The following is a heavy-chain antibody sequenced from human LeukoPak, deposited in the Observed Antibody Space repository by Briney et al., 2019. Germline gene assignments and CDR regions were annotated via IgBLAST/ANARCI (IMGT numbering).Heavy chain of an antibody. D-gene: IGHD3-22*01. J-gene: IGHJ4*02. CDR2: ISAYNGNT. Sequence: GASVKVSCKASGYTFTSYGISWVRQAPGQGLEWMGWISAYNGNTNYAQKLQGRVTMTTDTSTGTAYMELRSLRSDDTAVYYCARLPKFYDSSGYLPDDYWGQGTLVTVSS. V-gene: IGHV1-18*01. CDR3: ARLPKFYDSSGYLPDDY. CDR1: GYTFTSYG.